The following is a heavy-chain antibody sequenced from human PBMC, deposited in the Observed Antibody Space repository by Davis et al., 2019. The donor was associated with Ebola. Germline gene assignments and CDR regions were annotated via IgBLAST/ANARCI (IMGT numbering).Heavy chain of an antibody. D-gene: IGHD3-22*01. CDR1: GYTFTNYG. J-gene: IGHJ4*02. Sequence: AASVKVSCKASGYTFTNYGITWVRQAPGQGLEWMGIINPSGGSTSYAQKFQGRVTMTRDTSTSTVYMELSSLRSEDTAVYYCARGYDSSGYTYWGQGTLVTVSS. V-gene: IGHV1-46*01. CDR2: INPSGGST. CDR3: ARGYDSSGYTY.